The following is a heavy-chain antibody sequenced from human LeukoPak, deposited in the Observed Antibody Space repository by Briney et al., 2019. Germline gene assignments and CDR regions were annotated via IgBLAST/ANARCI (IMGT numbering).Heavy chain of an antibody. CDR3: ARDKIVPTAFDY. V-gene: IGHV3-21*01. CDR1: GFTFSSYS. Sequence: GGSLRLSCAASGFTFSSYSMNWVRQAPGKGLEWVSSISSSSSYIYYADSVKGRFTISRDNAKNSLYLQMNSLRAEDTAVYYCARDKIVPTAFDYWGQGTLVTVSS. D-gene: IGHD2/OR15-2a*01. CDR2: ISSSSSYI. J-gene: IGHJ4*02.